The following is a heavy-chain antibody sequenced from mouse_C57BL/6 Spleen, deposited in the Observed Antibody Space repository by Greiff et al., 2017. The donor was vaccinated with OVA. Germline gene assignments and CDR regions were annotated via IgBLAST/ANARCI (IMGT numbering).Heavy chain of an antibody. V-gene: IGHV1-64*01. D-gene: IGHD1-1*01. Sequence: VQLQQPGAELVKPGASVKLSCKASGYTFTSYWMHWVKQRPGQGLEWIGMIHPNSGSTNYNEKFKSKATLTVDKSSSTAYMQLSSLTSDDSAVYYCASDYGSKFAYWGQGTLVTVSA. CDR2: IHPNSGST. CDR3: ASDYGSKFAY. CDR1: GYTFTSYW. J-gene: IGHJ3*01.